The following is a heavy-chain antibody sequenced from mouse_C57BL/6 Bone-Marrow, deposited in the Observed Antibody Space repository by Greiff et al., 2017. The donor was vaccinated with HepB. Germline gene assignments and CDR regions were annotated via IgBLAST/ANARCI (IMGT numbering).Heavy chain of an antibody. D-gene: IGHD4-1*01. J-gene: IGHJ3*01. Sequence: DVKLVESGGGLVQPKGSLKLSCAASGFTFNTYAMHWVRQAPGKGLEWVARIRSKSSNYATYYADSVKDRFTISRDDSQSMLYLQMNNLKTEDTAMYYCVREEAPQDGSNWAWFAYWGQGTLVTVSA. V-gene: IGHV10-3*01. CDR3: VREEAPQDGSNWAWFAY. CDR2: IRSKSSNYAT. CDR1: GFTFNTYA.